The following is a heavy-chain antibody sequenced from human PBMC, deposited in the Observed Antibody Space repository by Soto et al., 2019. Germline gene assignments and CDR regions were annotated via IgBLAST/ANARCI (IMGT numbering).Heavy chain of an antibody. CDR2: IYPGDSNT. D-gene: IGHD3-10*01. J-gene: IGHJ3*02. V-gene: IGHV5-51*01. CDR3: ARNYYGSGTYSAFNI. CDR1: EYSFTSYW. Sequence: GESLKISCKGSEYSFTSYWLAWVRQMPGKGLEWMGIIYPGDSNTRYSPSFQGQVTISADKSISTAYLQWSSLKASDTVIYYCARNYYGSGTYSAFNIWGQGTMVTVSS.